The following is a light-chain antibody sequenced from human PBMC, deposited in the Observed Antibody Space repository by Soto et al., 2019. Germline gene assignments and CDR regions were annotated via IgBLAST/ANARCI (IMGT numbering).Light chain of an antibody. CDR3: QQSSTAPLT. J-gene: IGKJ4*01. Sequence: DVQMTQSPSSLSASIGDRVTITCRASRTIYHYFNWYQQKPGKAPNLLIYGASSLQSGVPSRFSGSGFGTDFALTISSLQPEDSATYFCQQSSTAPLTFGGGTKVEIK. CDR2: GAS. CDR1: RTIYHY. V-gene: IGKV1-39*01.